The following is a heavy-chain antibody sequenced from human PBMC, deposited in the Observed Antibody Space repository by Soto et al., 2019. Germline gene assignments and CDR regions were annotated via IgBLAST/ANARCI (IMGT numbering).Heavy chain of an antibody. D-gene: IGHD6-19*01. CDR2: INPNSGGT. CDR3: AREGGLIAVAGTRGDYYYYYGMDV. CDR1: GYTFTGYY. J-gene: IGHJ6*02. V-gene: IGHV1-2*04. Sequence: ASVKVSCKASGYTFTGYYMHWVRQAPGQGLEWMGWINPNSGGTNYAQKFQGWVTMTRDTSISTAYMELSRLRSDDTAVYYCAREGGLIAVAGTRGDYYYYYGMDVWGQGTTVTVSS.